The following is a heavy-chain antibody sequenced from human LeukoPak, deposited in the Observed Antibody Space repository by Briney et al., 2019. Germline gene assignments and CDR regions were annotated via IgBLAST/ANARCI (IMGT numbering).Heavy chain of an antibody. CDR2: ISAYNGNT. Sequence: ASVKVSCKASAYTLTSYGITWVRQAPGQGLEWMGWISAYNGNTNYAQKVQGRVTMTTDTSTTTAYMELRSLRSDDTAVYYCARDYCSGGSCYFDYWGQGTLVTVSS. CDR3: ARDYCSGGSCYFDY. D-gene: IGHD2-15*01. J-gene: IGHJ4*03. V-gene: IGHV1-18*01. CDR1: AYTLTSYG.